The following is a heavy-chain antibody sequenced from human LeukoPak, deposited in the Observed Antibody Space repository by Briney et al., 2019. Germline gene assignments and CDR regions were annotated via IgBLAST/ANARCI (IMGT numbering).Heavy chain of an antibody. J-gene: IGHJ6*02. CDR3: ARAPAASYYYYGMDV. Sequence: SETLSLTCAVYGGSFSGYYWSWIRQPPGKGLEWIGEINHSRSTNYNPSLKSRVTISVDTSKNQFSLKLSSVTAADTAVYYCARAPAASYYYYGMDVWGQGTTVTVSS. CDR1: GGSFSGYY. V-gene: IGHV4-34*01. CDR2: INHSRST. D-gene: IGHD6-13*01.